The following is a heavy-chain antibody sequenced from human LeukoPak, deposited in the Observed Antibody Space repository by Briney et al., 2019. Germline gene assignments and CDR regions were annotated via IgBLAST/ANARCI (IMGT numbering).Heavy chain of an antibody. CDR1: GFNLNSRW. Sequence: PGGSLRLSCVASGFNLNSRWKDWVRQAPGKGLEWVANIKEDGSEKNYADSVKGRFSISRDNAENSLYLQMNSLRVEDTAVYYCAREYWYFDLWGRGTLVTVSS. CDR3: AREYWYFDL. J-gene: IGHJ2*01. CDR2: IKEDGSEK. V-gene: IGHV3-7*01.